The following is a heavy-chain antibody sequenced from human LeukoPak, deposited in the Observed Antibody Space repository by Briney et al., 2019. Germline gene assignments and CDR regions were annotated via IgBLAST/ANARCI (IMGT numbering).Heavy chain of an antibody. CDR1: GYSFISYG. CDR3: ASLPYYYDSSGRPYFDY. D-gene: IGHD3-22*01. J-gene: IGHJ4*02. CDR2: ISTHSGNT. V-gene: IGHV1-18*01. Sequence: ASVKVSCKASGYSFISYGISWVRQAPGQGLEWMGWISTHSGNTNYAQKLQGRVTMTTDTSTSTAYMEMRSLKSDDTAVYYCASLPYYYDSSGRPYFDYWGQGTLVTVSS.